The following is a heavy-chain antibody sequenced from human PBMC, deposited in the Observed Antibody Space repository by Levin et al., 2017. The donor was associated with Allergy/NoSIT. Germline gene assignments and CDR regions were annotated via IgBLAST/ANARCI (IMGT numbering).Heavy chain of an antibody. D-gene: IGHD6-19*01. V-gene: IGHV3-7*02. CDR2: IKPDGSRT. Sequence: GESLKISCAASGFTFSSTWMSWVRLAPGKGMEWVANIKPDGSRTYYVDSVKGRFTISRDNAKISLFLQMNSLSVEDTAVYYCASGRFSSGWYPAYFDYWGQGTLVTVSS. J-gene: IGHJ4*02. CDR1: GFTFSSTW. CDR3: ASGRFSSGWYPAYFDY.